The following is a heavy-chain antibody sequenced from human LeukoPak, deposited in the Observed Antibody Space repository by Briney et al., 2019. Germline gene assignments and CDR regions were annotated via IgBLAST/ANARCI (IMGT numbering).Heavy chain of an antibody. D-gene: IGHD6-13*01. CDR2: IKQDGSEK. CDR1: GFTFSSYW. V-gene: IGHV3-7*01. Sequence: GGSLRLSCAASGFTFSSYWMSWVRQAPGKGLEWVANIKQDGSEKYYVDSVKGRFTISRDNAKNSLYLQMNSLRAEDTAVYYCAKDRERKYSSSWYYYYYGMDVWGQGTTVTVSS. CDR3: AKDRERKYSSSWYYYYYGMDV. J-gene: IGHJ6*02.